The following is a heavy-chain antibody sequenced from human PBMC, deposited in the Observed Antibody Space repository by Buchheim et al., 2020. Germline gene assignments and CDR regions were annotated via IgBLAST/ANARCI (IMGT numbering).Heavy chain of an antibody. Sequence: HVRLQESGPGLVKPSETLSLTCPVSGGSVDSRTYHWSWIRQAPGKGLEWIGHISYTGNTNYSPSLKSRATISIDTSKNQVSLKLTSATAADTAVYYCARDRAGDYDIMTGTYFYGMDVWGQGTT. J-gene: IGHJ6*02. CDR3: ARDRAGDYDIMTGTYFYGMDV. V-gene: IGHV4-61*01. CDR1: GGSVDSRTYH. CDR2: ISYTGNT. D-gene: IGHD3-9*01.